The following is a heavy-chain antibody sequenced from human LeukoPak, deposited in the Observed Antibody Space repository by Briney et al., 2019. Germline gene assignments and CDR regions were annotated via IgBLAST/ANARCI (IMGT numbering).Heavy chain of an antibody. CDR1: GFTFSSYA. Sequence: SGGSLRLSCAASGFTFSSYAMSWVRQAPGKGLEWVGRIRNKANSYATAYAASVKGRFTISRDDSKNTAYLQMNSLKTEDTAVYYCTTLDFDYWGQGTLVTVSS. CDR2: IRNKANSYAT. J-gene: IGHJ4*02. CDR3: TTLDFDY. V-gene: IGHV3-73*01.